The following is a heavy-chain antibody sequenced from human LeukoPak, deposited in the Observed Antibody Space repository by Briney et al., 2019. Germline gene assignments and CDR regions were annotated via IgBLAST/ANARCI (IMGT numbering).Heavy chain of an antibody. CDR1: GFTFSSYS. D-gene: IGHD6-13*01. Sequence: GGSLRLSCAASGFTFSSYSMNWVRQAPGKGLEWVSSISSSSSYIYYADSVKGRFTISRDNAKNSLYLQMNSLRAEDTAVYYCAREVLAGPYSSLWGQGTLVTVSS. CDR2: ISSSSSYI. V-gene: IGHV3-21*01. CDR3: AREVLAGPYSSL. J-gene: IGHJ4*02.